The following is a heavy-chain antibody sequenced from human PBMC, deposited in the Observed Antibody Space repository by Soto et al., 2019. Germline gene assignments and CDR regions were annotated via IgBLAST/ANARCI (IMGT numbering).Heavy chain of an antibody. J-gene: IGHJ4*01. CDR3: VAGPDRAKSAY. Sequence: PSETLSLTCAVYGGSFSGYYWSWIRQPPGKGLEWIGEINHSGSTNYNPSLKSRVTISADTSKNQFSLKLISVTAADTAVYYCVAGPDRAKSAYWGQGTLVTVSS. CDR1: GGSFSGYY. V-gene: IGHV4-34*01. CDR2: INHSGST.